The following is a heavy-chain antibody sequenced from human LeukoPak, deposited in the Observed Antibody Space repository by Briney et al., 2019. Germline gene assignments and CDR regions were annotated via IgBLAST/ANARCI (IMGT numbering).Heavy chain of an antibody. CDR2: IIPILGIA. D-gene: IGHD2-15*01. J-gene: IGHJ4*02. V-gene: IGHV1-69*04. CDR3: ARGIYCSTGRCYWDGDY. CDR1: GGTFSSYA. Sequence: ASVKVSCKASGGTFSSYAISWVRQAPGQGLEWMGRIIPILGIANYAQKFQGRVTITADKSTSTAYMELSSLRSEDTAVYYCARGIYCSTGRCYWDGDYWGQGTLVTVSS.